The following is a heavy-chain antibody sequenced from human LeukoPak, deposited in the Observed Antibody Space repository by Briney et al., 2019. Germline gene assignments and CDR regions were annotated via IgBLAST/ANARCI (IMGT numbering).Heavy chain of an antibody. V-gene: IGHV3-7*01. D-gene: IGHD3-3*01. CDR1: GFTFSSYA. Sequence: GGSLRLSCAASGFTFSSYAMSWVRQAPGKGLEWVANIKQDGSEKYYVDSVKGRFTISRDNAKNSLYLQMNSLRAEDTAVYYCARSPYYDFWSGYLLDYWGQGTLVTVSS. J-gene: IGHJ4*02. CDR3: ARSPYYDFWSGYLLDY. CDR2: IKQDGSEK.